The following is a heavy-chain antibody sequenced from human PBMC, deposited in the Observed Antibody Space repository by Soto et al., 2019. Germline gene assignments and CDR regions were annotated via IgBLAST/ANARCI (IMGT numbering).Heavy chain of an antibody. J-gene: IGHJ6*02. D-gene: IGHD3-9*01. CDR3: ARQRYDVVTGYYNYGMDV. Sequence: SETLSLTCTVSGGSISSYYWSWIRQPPGKGLEWIGYIYYSGSTNYNPSLKSRVTISVDTSKNQFSLNLSSVTAADTAVYYCARQRYDVVTGYYNYGMDVWGQGTTVTVSS. CDR1: GGSISSYY. V-gene: IGHV4-59*08. CDR2: IYYSGST.